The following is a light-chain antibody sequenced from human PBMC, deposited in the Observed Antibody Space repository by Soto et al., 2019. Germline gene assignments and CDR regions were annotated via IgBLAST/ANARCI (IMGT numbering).Light chain of an antibody. Sequence: EIVLTQSPGTLSLSPGERATLTCSASQSVSSNYLAWYQQKPGQAPRLLIYGASSRATGIPDRFSGSGSGTDFTLTISRLEPEDFAVYYCQQYGSSPINFGQGTRLEIK. CDR2: GAS. V-gene: IGKV3-20*01. CDR3: QQYGSSPIN. J-gene: IGKJ5*01. CDR1: QSVSSNY.